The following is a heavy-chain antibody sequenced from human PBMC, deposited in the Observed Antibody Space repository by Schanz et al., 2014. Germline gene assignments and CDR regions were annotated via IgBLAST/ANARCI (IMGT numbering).Heavy chain of an antibody. CDR3: VKDAYCAGDCCPAEYFQH. D-gene: IGHD2-21*02. J-gene: IGHJ1*01. V-gene: IGHV3-66*01. CDR1: GFTVSSDH. Sequence: EVQLVESGGGFVQPGGSLGLSCVVSGFTVSSDHMSWVRQAPGKGLEWVSTIYASGATYYADSVKRRFTISRDNSKNTLYLQMSSLRHEDSAVYYCVKDAYCAGDCCPAEYFQHWGQGTLVTVSS. CDR2: IYASGAT.